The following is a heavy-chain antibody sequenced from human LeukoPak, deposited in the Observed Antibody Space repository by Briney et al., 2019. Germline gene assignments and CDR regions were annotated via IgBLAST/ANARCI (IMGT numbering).Heavy chain of an antibody. D-gene: IGHD2-8*01. J-gene: IGHJ4*02. V-gene: IGHV3-23*01. CDR1: GFTFSSYA. CDR2: ISGSGDST. CDR3: AKGRSGVSSAANNY. Sequence: GGSLRLSCAASGFTFSSYAMSWVRQAPGKGLEWVSTISGSGDSTYYADSVKGRFTISRDNSKNTLHLQMNSLRAEDTAVYSCAKGRSGVSSAANNYWGQGTLVTVS.